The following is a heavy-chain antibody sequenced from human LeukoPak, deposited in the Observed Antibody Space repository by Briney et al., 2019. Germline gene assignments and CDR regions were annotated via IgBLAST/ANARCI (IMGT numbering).Heavy chain of an antibody. CDR1: RFTFSSYG. V-gene: IGHV3-33*01. D-gene: IGHD5-18*01. CDR2: MWYDGSNK. Sequence: GGSLRLSCAASRFTFSSYGMHWVRQAPGKGLGWMAVMWYDGSNKYYADSVKGRFTISRDNSKNTLYLQMNSLRAEDTAVYYCARDRGPGYSYGVLDYWGQGTLVTVSS. J-gene: IGHJ4*02. CDR3: ARDRGPGYSYGVLDY.